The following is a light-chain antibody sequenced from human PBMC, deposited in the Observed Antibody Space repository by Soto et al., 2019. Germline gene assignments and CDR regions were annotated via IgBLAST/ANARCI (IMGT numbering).Light chain of an antibody. J-gene: IGKJ3*01. CDR2: TTS. CDR3: QKYNSAPPT. V-gene: IGKV1-27*01. Sequence: DIQMTQSPSSLSASVGDRVSITCRASQGISNYFAWYQQKPGKVPKLLIYTTSTLRSGVPSRFSGSGSWTDFTLTISSLQPEYVATYYCQKYNSAPPTVGPGTRVYI. CDR1: QGISNY.